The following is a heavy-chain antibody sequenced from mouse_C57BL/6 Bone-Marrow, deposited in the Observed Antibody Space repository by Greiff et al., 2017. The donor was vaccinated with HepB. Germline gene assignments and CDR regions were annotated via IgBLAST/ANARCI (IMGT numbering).Heavy chain of an antibody. CDR3: ARSGVYYGSSAGFAY. J-gene: IGHJ3*01. Sequence: VQLQQPGAELVKPGASVKLSCKASGYTFTSYWMHWVKQRPGQGLEWIGMIHPNSGSTNYNEKFKSKATLTVDKSSSTAYMQLSSLTSEDSAVYYCARSGVYYGSSAGFAYWGQGTLVTVSA. CDR2: IHPNSGST. V-gene: IGHV1-64*01. D-gene: IGHD1-1*01. CDR1: GYTFTSYW.